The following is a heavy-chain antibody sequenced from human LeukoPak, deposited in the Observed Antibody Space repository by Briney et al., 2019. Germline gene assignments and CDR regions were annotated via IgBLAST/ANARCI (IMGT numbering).Heavy chain of an antibody. CDR1: GFTFSSYS. V-gene: IGHV3-21*01. D-gene: IGHD4-11*01. Sequence: PGGSLRLSCAASGFTFSSYSMNWVRQAPGKGLEWVSSISSSSSYIYYADSVKGRFTISRDNAKNSLYLQMNSLRAEDTAVYYCARVHSNRYYYYYYIDVWGKGTTVTVSS. CDR3: ARVHSNRYYYYYYIDV. CDR2: ISSSSSYI. J-gene: IGHJ6*03.